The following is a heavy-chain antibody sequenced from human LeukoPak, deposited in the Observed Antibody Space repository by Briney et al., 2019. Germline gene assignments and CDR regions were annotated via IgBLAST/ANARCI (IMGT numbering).Heavy chain of an antibody. CDR1: GYSISSGYY. V-gene: IGHV4-38-2*02. D-gene: IGHD3-10*01. J-gene: IGHJ4*02. Sequence: KPSETLSLTCTVSGYSISSGYYWGWIRQPPGKGLEWIGSIYHSGSTYYNPSLKSRVTISVDTSKNQFSLKLSSVTAADTAVYYYRGSGSQGEVDYWGQGTLVTVSS. CDR3: RGSGSQGEVDY. CDR2: IYHSGST.